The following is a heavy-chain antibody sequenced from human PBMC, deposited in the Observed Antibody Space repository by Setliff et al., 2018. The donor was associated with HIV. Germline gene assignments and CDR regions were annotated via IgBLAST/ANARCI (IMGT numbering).Heavy chain of an antibody. CDR2: TYYSGST. CDR1: GGSIRSSSSY. D-gene: IGHD2-15*01. CDR3: ARVVDADYLDY. J-gene: IGHJ4*02. V-gene: IGHV4-39*01. Sequence: SETLSLTCTVSGGSIRSSSSYWGWIRQPPGKGLEWIGITYYSGSTYYKPSLKSRVTISVDTSKNQFSLKLNSVTAADTAMYYCARVVDADYLDYWGQGTPVTVSS.